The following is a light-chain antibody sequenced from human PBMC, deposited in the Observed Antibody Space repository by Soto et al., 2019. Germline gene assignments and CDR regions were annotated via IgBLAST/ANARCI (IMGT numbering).Light chain of an antibody. CDR1: QRISSD. CDR3: QQNNNWPPLT. J-gene: IGKJ4*01. Sequence: EIVMTQSPASLSVSPGERATLSCRASQRISSDLAWYQQKPGQAPRLLIYGVSTRATGIPARFSGSGSGTEFTLTISSLQSEDSAIYYCQQNNNWPPLTFGGGTKVEIK. CDR2: GVS. V-gene: IGKV3-15*01.